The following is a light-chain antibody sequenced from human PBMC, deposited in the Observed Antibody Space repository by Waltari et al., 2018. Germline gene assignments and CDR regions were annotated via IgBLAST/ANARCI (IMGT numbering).Light chain of an antibody. CDR2: DAS. CDR1: PSIIGG. Sequence: DIQMTQTPSTLSASGADRVTITCRASPSIIGGLAWYQQKPGKAPKLLIFDASKLESGVPSRFSGSGFGTEFALTISGLQPDDFATYFCQQYNSFFRTFGQGTKVEIK. CDR3: QQYNSFFRT. V-gene: IGKV1-5*01. J-gene: IGKJ1*01.